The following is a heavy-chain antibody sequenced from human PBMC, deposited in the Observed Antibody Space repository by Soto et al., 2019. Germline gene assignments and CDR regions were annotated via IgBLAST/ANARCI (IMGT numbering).Heavy chain of an antibody. D-gene: IGHD4-17*01. Sequence: GGSLRLSCAASGFTFSDHYMDWVRQAPGKGLEWVGRTRNKANSYTTEYAASVKGRFTISRDDSKNSLYLQMNSLKTEDTAVYYCARDQDYGDYAGAFDIWGQGTMVTVSS. CDR3: ARDQDYGDYAGAFDI. V-gene: IGHV3-72*01. CDR1: GFTFSDHY. J-gene: IGHJ3*02. CDR2: TRNKANSYTT.